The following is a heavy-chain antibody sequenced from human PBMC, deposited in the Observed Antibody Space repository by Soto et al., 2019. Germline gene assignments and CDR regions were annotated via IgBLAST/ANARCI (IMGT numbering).Heavy chain of an antibody. CDR1: GYSFTSYW. CDR2: TGPSDSYT. Sequence: GESLKISCKGSGYSFTSYWISWVRQMPGKGLEWMGRTGPSDSYTNYSPSFQGHVTISADKSISTAYLQWSSLKASDTAMYYCARHRIDYGYYYYGMDVWGQGTTVTVSS. CDR3: ARHRIDYGYYYYGMDV. V-gene: IGHV5-10-1*01. J-gene: IGHJ6*02. D-gene: IGHD4-17*01.